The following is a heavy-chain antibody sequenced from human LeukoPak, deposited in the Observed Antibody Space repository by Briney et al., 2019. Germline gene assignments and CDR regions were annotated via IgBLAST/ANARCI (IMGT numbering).Heavy chain of an antibody. CDR1: GYSFTSYW. D-gene: IGHD1-26*01. Sequence: GESLKISCKASGYSFTSYWIGWVRQMPGKGLEWMGIIDPSDSETRYTPSFQGQVAISVDKSLTTADLQWNSLKASDTAMYYWAGKEAMGRSWDYWGQGTLVTVSS. J-gene: IGHJ4*02. CDR2: IDPSDSET. CDR3: AGKEAMGRSWDY. V-gene: IGHV5-51*01.